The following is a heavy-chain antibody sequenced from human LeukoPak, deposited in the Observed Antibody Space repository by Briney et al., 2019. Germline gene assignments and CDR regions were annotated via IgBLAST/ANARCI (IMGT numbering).Heavy chain of an antibody. V-gene: IGHV4-59*01. J-gene: IGHJ4*02. CDR3: ARGYAGATTFDY. D-gene: IGHD1-26*01. CDR1: GGSISSYY. Sequence: PSETLSLTCTVSGGSISSYYWSWIRQPPGQGLEWIGYIYYSGSTNYNPSLKSRVTISVDTSKNQFSLKLSSVTAADTAVYYCARGYAGATTFDYWGQGTLVTVSS. CDR2: IYYSGST.